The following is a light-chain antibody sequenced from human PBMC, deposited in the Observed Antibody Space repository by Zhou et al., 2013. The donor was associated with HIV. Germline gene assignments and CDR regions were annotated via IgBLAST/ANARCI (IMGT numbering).Light chain of an antibody. Sequence: DIQMTQSPSTLSASVGDRVSITCRASQSVSTYLNWYQQRPGRAPKLLIYAASTLQSGVPSRFSGSGSGTHFTLTISSLQPEDVATYYCQKYNSAPLTFGGGTKVEIK. CDR2: AAS. V-gene: IGKV1-27*01. J-gene: IGKJ4*01. CDR3: QKYNSAPLT. CDR1: QSVSTY.